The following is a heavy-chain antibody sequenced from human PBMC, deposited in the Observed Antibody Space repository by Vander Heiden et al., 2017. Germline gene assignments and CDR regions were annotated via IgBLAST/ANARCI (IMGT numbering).Heavy chain of an antibody. V-gene: IGHV3-23*01. CDR3: AKDAFGQPKYYFDY. D-gene: IGHD3-16*01. Sequence: EVQVLESGGGLVQSGGSLRLSCVASGLTFSYFAMGWVRQAPGKGLEWVSGLSASGESIYYADSVRGRFTISRDNSKNTISLQMNSLRSEDTAVYYCAKDAFGQPKYYFDYWGLGTLVTVSS. J-gene: IGHJ4*01. CDR1: GLTFSYFA. CDR2: LSASGESI.